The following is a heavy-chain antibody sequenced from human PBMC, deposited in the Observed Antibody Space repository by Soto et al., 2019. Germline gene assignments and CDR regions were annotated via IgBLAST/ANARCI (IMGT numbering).Heavy chain of an antibody. Sequence: EVQLVESGGGLVQPGGSLSLTCAASGFTFNNDYMVWVRQAPGSGLEWVANINQDGRAKYYVDSVKGRFTISRDNAKSSLYLQINSLRAEDTATYYCGRGFGGTHWGQGSLVTVSS. J-gene: IGHJ4*02. D-gene: IGHD2-15*01. CDR3: GRGFGGTH. CDR1: GFTFNNDY. V-gene: IGHV3-7*03. CDR2: INQDGRAK.